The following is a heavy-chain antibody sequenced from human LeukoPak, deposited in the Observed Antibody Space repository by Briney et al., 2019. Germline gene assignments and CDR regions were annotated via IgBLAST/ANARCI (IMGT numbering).Heavy chain of an antibody. D-gene: IGHD5/OR15-5a*01. CDR2: VNHRGMT. CDR1: GGAFSGYH. V-gene: IGHV4-34*01. J-gene: IGHJ4*02. Sequence: SETLSLTCAVYGGAFSGYHWNWIRQAPGKGLEWIGEVNHRGMTNYNPSLKSRVIISADTSKNQFSLKLDSVTAADTAIYYCARDPTSEISVPHYFDDWGREPWSPCPQ. CDR3: ARDPTSEISVPHYFDD.